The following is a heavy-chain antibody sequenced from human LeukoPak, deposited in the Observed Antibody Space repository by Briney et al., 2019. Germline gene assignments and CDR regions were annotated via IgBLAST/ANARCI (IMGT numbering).Heavy chain of an antibody. CDR1: GFTFSSYA. CDR3: AKGSLGSWYYFDY. J-gene: IGHJ4*02. V-gene: IGHV3-23*01. CDR2: FSRSGPDT. D-gene: IGHD6-13*01. Sequence: PGGSLRLSCAASGFTFSSYAMNWVRQAPGKGPEWVSTFSRSGPDTYYADSVKGRFTIFRDNSKNTLYLQMNSLRAEDTAVYYCAKGSLGSWYYFDYWGQGTLVTVSS.